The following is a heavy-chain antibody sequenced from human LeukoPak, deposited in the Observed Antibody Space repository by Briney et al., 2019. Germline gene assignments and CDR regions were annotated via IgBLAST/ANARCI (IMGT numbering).Heavy chain of an antibody. J-gene: IGHJ4*02. CDR2: IYYSGTT. CDR1: GVSISSGDYY. CDR3: AREGLRGYDILTGPFDY. V-gene: IGHV4-30-4*01. Sequence: SQTLSLTCTVSGVSISSGDYYWSWIRQPPGKGLEWLGYIYYSGTTYYNPSLKSRVTISVDTSKNQFSLRLSSVTAADTAVYSCAREGLRGYDILTGPFDYWGQGTLVTVSS. D-gene: IGHD3-9*01.